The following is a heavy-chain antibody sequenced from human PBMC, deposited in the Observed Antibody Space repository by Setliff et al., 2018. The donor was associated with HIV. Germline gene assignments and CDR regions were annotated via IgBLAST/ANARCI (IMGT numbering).Heavy chain of an antibody. CDR1: GYTFNYFY. Sequence: ASVKVSCKTSGYTFNYFYMHWVRQAPGQGLEWMGKINPNGGSTTYAQKFQGRVTMTRDTSTSTVYMGLSGLRSEDTAVYYCAKEQEERYYTSGPLNYWGQGTLVTVSS. CDR2: INPNGGST. J-gene: IGHJ4*02. CDR3: AKEQEERYYTSGPLNY. D-gene: IGHD3-10*01. V-gene: IGHV1-46*02.